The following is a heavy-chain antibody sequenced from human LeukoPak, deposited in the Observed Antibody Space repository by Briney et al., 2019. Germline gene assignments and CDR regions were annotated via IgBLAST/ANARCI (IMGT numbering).Heavy chain of an antibody. CDR3: ASQQDIVATIAY. D-gene: IGHD5-12*01. CDR1: GYIFTGYY. Sequence: ASVKVSCKASGYIFTGYYMHWVRQAPGQGLEWMGWINPNSGGTEYAQKFQGRVTMSRDTSISTAYMELSRLRSDDTAVYYCASQQDIVATIAYWGQGTLVTVSS. J-gene: IGHJ4*02. CDR2: INPNSGGT. V-gene: IGHV1-2*02.